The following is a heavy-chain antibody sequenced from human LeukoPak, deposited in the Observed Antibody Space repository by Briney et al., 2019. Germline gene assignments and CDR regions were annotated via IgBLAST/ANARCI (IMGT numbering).Heavy chain of an antibody. D-gene: IGHD5-18*01. J-gene: IGHJ4*02. V-gene: IGHV3-30*02. Sequence: GGSLRLSCAASGFTFSSSGMHWVRQAPGKGLEWVAFIRYGGSHKYYADSVRGRFTISRDNSKNTLFLQMNSLRAEDTAVYYCAKEASRGSSFAYTPIEKPYYLDYWGQGTLVTVSS. CDR3: AKEASRGSSFAYTPIEKPYYLDY. CDR2: IRYGGSHK. CDR1: GFTFSSSG.